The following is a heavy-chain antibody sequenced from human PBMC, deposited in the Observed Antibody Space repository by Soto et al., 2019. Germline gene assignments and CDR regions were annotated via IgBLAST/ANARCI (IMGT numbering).Heavy chain of an antibody. Sequence: QVQLQESGPGLVKPSETLSLTCTVSGGSISGHYWTWIRQPPGKGLEWIGYVYYSGSTNYNPSLKSRVTISVDTSKNQFSLKLTSVTAADTAVYYCARQAYCSSISCNPFDYWGQGTLVTVSS. V-gene: IGHV4-59*08. CDR1: GGSISGHY. CDR3: ARQAYCSSISCNPFDY. CDR2: VYYSGST. J-gene: IGHJ4*02. D-gene: IGHD2-2*01.